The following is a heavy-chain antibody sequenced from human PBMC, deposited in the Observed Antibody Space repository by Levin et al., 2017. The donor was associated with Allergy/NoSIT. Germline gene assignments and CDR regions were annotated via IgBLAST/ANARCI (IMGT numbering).Heavy chain of an antibody. CDR3: ARDGVDAGVYFDY. J-gene: IGHJ4*02. V-gene: IGHV3-7*01. CDR1: GFTFSSHW. CDR2: INQGGSEK. D-gene: IGHD2-15*01. Sequence: PGGSLRLSCAASGFTFSSHWMSWVRQAPGKGVEWVANINQGGSEKYYVDSVKGRFTTSRDNAKNSLYLQMNSLRAEDTAVYYCARDGVDAGVYFDYWGQGTLVTVSS.